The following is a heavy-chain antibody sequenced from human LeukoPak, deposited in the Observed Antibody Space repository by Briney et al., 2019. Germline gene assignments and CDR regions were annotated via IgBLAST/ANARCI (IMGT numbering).Heavy chain of an antibody. J-gene: IGHJ6*03. Sequence: NPSLKIRVTISVDTSKHQFSLKLSSVTAADTAVYYCAREAVVVAATPLRGTKNYYYYMDVWGKGTTVTVSS. CDR3: AREAVVVAATPLRGTKNYYYYMDV. V-gene: IGHV4-59*01. D-gene: IGHD2-15*01.